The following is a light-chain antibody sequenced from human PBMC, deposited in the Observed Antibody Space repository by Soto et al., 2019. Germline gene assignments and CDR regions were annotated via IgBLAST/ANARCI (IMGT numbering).Light chain of an antibody. Sequence: EIVLTQSPATLSLFPGERATLSCRTSQSVGTYLAWYQHNPGQAPRLLIYDASNRATGIPARFSGSGSGTDFTLTISSPEPEDFVVYYCQQRYNWPNTFGQGTKLEIK. CDR3: QQRYNWPNT. CDR2: DAS. V-gene: IGKV3-11*01. J-gene: IGKJ2*01. CDR1: QSVGTY.